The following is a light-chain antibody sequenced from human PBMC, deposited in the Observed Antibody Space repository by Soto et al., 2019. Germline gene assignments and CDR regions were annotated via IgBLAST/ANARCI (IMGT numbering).Light chain of an antibody. V-gene: IGKV3-20*01. J-gene: IGKJ5*01. Sequence: EIVLTQSPDTLSLSPGERATLSCRASESVTSSHLAWYQQKRGQAPRLLIYGASSRATDIPDRFSGSGSGKDFTLTISRLELEDFEVYYCQHYGSSSNTFGQGTRLEIK. CDR1: ESVTSSH. CDR3: QHYGSSSNT. CDR2: GAS.